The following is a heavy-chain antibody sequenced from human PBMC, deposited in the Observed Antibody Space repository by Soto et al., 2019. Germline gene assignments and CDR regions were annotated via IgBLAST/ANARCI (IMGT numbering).Heavy chain of an antibody. CDR2: INPTRACT. CDR3: ARGPSLASRAY. CDR1: GYTFTGYY. Sequence: GAPAKVSCKPSGYTFTGYYMPWVRQAPGQGLEWMGWINPTRACTNYAQKFTGRVTMTRGTSISTAYRELSRLRSDDTAVYYCARGPSLASRAYWRQATLVTVSS. J-gene: IGHJ4*02. D-gene: IGHD5-12*01. V-gene: IGHV1-2*02.